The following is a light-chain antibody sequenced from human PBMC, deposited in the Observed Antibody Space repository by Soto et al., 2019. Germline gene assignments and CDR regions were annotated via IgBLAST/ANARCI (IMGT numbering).Light chain of an antibody. J-gene: IGKJ4*01. CDR1: QSVSSY. CDR2: GAS. V-gene: IGKV3-15*01. CDR3: QQYYHWPVT. Sequence: EIVLTQSPATLSLSPGERATLSCRASQSVSSYLAWYQQKPGQAPRLLISGASTGATGIPPRFRGSGSGTEFTLTVDTLQSEDIAIYYCQQYYHWPVTFGGGTKVDIK.